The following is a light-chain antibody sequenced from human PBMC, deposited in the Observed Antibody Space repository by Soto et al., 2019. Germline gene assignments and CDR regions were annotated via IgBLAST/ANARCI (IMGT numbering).Light chain of an antibody. CDR2: DAS. CDR1: QSLNTR. CDR3: VPSKRYSP. V-gene: IGKV1-5*01. J-gene: IGKJ1*01. Sequence: TLSANIGDRVTLTCLASQSLNTRLAWYLQRPGKAPKLLIYDASTLEGGVPSRFSGGGSGTEFTLTIINLPPDDLPTYITVPSKRYSPFAEGTKV.